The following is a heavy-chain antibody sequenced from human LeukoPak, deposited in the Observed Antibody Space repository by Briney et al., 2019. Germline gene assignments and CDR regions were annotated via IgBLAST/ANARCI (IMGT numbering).Heavy chain of an antibody. Sequence: SETLSLTCTVSGYSISSGYYWGWIRQPPGKGLEWIGSIHHSGSSYYNPSLNSRVTISVDTSKNQFSLKLSSVTAADTAVYYCARGYSSSWYPNWFDPWGQGTLVTVSS. CDR1: GYSISSGYY. V-gene: IGHV4-38-2*02. D-gene: IGHD6-13*01. J-gene: IGHJ5*02. CDR3: ARGYSSSWYPNWFDP. CDR2: IHHSGSS.